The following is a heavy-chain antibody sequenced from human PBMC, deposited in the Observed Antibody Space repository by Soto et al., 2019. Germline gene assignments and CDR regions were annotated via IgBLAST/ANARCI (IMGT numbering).Heavy chain of an antibody. J-gene: IGHJ4*02. CDR2: INHSGST. CDR1: GGSFSGYY. Sequence: SETLSLTCAVYGGSFSGYYWSWIRQPPGKGLEWIGEINHSGSTNYNPSLKSRVTISVDTSKNQFSLKLSSVTAADTAVYYCARHSHPIYGDYPSVLDYWGQGTLVTVSS. D-gene: IGHD4-17*01. V-gene: IGHV4-34*01. CDR3: ARHSHPIYGDYPSVLDY.